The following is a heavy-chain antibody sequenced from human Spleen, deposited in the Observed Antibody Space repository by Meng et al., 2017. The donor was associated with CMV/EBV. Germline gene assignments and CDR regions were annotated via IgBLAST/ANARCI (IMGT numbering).Heavy chain of an antibody. D-gene: IGHD2-15*01. CDR1: GGSISSSCYY. CDR2: IYYSGST. Sequence: QRPMLDSGARLVKPAATLSLSFTFSGGSISSSCYYWGWIRQPPGKGLEWIVSIYYSGSTYYNPSLKSRVTISVDTSKNQFSLKLSSVTAADTAVYYCARDRERYCSGGSCYSLDYWGQGTLVTVSS. J-gene: IGHJ4*02. CDR3: ARDRERYCSGGSCYSLDY. V-gene: IGHV4-39*07.